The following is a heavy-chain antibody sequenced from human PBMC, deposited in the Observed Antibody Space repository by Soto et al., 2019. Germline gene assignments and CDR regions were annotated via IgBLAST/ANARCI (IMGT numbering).Heavy chain of an antibody. J-gene: IGHJ3*01. Sequence: GASVKVSCKASGLAFPIDDIIWVRQTIGQGLEFMGWMNPSGRNTGYAQKFQGRATFTWNTPTSTAYMDLSGLRSEDTAVYYCARYRTKDPVAYDVWGQGKMVTVSS. CDR3: ARYRTKDPVAYDV. CDR2: MNPSGRNT. V-gene: IGHV1-8*01. CDR1: GLAFPIDD. D-gene: IGHD3-16*02.